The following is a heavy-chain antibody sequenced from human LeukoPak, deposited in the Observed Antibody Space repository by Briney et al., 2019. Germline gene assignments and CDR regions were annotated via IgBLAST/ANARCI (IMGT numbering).Heavy chain of an antibody. CDR2: INPSGGST. J-gene: IGHJ4*02. CDR1: GGTFSSYA. D-gene: IGHD2-2*01. V-gene: IGHV1-46*01. CDR3: ARELGGYALDY. Sequence: ASVKVSCKASGGTFSSYAISWVRQAPGQGLEWMGIINPSGGSTSYAQKFQGRVTMTRDTSTSTVYMELSSLRSEDTAVYYCARELGGYALDYWGQGTLVTVSS.